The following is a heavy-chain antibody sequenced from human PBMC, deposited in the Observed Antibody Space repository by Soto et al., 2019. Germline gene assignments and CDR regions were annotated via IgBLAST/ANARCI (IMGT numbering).Heavy chain of an antibody. CDR2: TSYTGNT. D-gene: IGHD2-8*01. J-gene: IGHJ5*02. CDR3: EKGVHACFTHYYDP. CDR1: GCSITAYL. Sequence: PSETLSLTCIVSGCSITAYLLSWIRQFPGKGLEWIAYTSYTGNTNYSPCCHSRVTISIDTPNNQLSLKMTSMTSAHTAVYYCEKGVHACFTHYYDPWGQGTLVTVSS. V-gene: IGHV4-59*01.